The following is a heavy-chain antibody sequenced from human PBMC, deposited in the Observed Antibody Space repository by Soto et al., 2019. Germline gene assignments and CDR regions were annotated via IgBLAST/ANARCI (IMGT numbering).Heavy chain of an antibody. CDR3: AREVWVNYYDSSGYYYEGAFDI. CDR1: GYTFTGYY. CDR2: INPNSGGT. V-gene: IGHV1-2*02. J-gene: IGHJ3*02. D-gene: IGHD3-22*01. Sequence: ASVKVSCKASGYTFTGYYMHWVRQAPGQGLEWMGWINPNSGGTNYAQKFQGRVTMTRDTSISTAYMELSRLRSDDTAVYYCAREVWVNYYDSSGYYYEGAFDIWGHGTMVTVSS.